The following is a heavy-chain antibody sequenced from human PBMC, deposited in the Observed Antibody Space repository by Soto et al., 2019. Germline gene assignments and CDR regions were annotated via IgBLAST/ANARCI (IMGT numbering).Heavy chain of an antibody. J-gene: IGHJ4*02. Sequence: GASVKVSCKASGGTFSSYTISWVRQAPGQGLEWMGRIIPILGIANYAQKFQGRVTITADKSTSTAYMELSSLRSEDTAVYYCARMAHDCGDSTGDYWGQGTLVTVSS. CDR1: GGTFSSYT. D-gene: IGHD4-17*01. V-gene: IGHV1-69*02. CDR3: ARMAHDCGDSTGDY. CDR2: IIPILGIA.